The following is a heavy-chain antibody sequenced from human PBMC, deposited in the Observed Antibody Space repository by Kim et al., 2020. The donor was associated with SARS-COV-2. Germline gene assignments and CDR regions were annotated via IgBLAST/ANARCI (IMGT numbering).Heavy chain of an antibody. D-gene: IGHD6-13*01. J-gene: IGHJ4*02. Sequence: GGTTDYAATVKGRFTISRDDSKNTLYLQMNSLRTEDTAVYYCTTEAAAYYWGQGTLVTVSS. CDR2: GGTT. V-gene: IGHV3-15*01. CDR3: TTEAAAYY.